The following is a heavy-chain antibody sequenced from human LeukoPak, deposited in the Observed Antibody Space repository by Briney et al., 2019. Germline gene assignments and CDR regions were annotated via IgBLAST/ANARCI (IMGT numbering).Heavy chain of an antibody. V-gene: IGHV3-43*02. CDR2: VSVNADST. CDR3: VKGVVYDSSGYFHLDY. D-gene: IGHD3-22*01. CDR1: GFTFDHYA. Sequence: PGESLRLSCAASGFTFDHYAMHWVRQAPGKGPEWVSLVSVNADSTYYADSVRGRFTISRDNNNNSLYLQMHSLRTDDTALYYCVKGVVYDSSGYFHLDYWGQGTLVTVSS. J-gene: IGHJ4*02.